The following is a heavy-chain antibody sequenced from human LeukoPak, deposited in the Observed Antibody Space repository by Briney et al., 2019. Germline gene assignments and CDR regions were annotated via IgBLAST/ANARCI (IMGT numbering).Heavy chain of an antibody. D-gene: IGHD3-9*01. CDR3: ARVRYFDWLLPFDY. V-gene: IGHV1-2*02. CDR2: INPNSGGT. J-gene: IGHJ4*02. Sequence: ASVKVSCTASGYTFAGYYMHWVRQAPGQGLEWMGWINPNSGGTNCAQKFQGRVTMTRDTSISTAYMELSRLRSDDTAVYYCARVRYFDWLLPFDYWGQGTLVTVSS. CDR1: GYTFAGYY.